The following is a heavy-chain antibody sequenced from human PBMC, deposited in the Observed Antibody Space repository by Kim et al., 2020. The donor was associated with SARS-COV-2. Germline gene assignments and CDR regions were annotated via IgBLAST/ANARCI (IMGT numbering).Heavy chain of an antibody. Sequence: GGSLRLSCTASGFTFGDYAMSWVRQAPGKGLEWVGFIRSKAYGGTTEYAASVKGRFTISRDDSKSIAYLQMNSLKTEDTAVYYCTRVVLSGYDILTGYYNVYGMDVWGQGTTVTVSS. J-gene: IGHJ6*02. CDR3: TRVVLSGYDILTGYYNVYGMDV. CDR1: GFTFGDYA. V-gene: IGHV3-49*04. CDR2: IRSKAYGGTT. D-gene: IGHD3-9*01.